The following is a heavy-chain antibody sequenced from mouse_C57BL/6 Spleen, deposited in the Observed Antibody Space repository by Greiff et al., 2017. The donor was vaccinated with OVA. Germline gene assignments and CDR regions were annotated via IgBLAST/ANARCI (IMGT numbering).Heavy chain of an antibody. V-gene: IGHV5-4*01. CDR3: ARDDYGNEAWFAY. Sequence: EVQRVESGGGLVKPGGSLKLSCAASGFTFSSYAMSWVRQTPEKRLEWVATISDGGSYTYYPDNVKGRFTISRDNAKNNLYLQMSHLKSEDTAMYYCARDDYGNEAWFAYWGQGTLVTVSA. J-gene: IGHJ3*01. CDR1: GFTFSSYA. CDR2: ISDGGSYT. D-gene: IGHD2-1*01.